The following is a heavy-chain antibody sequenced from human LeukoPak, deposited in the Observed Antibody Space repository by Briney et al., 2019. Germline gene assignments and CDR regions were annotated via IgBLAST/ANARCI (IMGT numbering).Heavy chain of an antibody. Sequence: GGSLRLSCAASGFTFSSYGMHWVRQAPGKGLEWVAFIRYDGSNKYYADSVKGRFTISRDNSKNTLYLQMNSLRAEDTAVYYCAKEAAPSYYYYYYMDVWGNGTTVTVSS. CDR3: AKEAAPSYYYYYYMDV. CDR2: IRYDGSNK. D-gene: IGHD2-15*01. CDR1: GFTFSSYG. J-gene: IGHJ6*03. V-gene: IGHV3-30*02.